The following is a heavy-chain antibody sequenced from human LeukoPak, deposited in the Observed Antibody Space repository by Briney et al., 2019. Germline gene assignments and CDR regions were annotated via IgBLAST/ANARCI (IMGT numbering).Heavy chain of an antibody. CDR1: GGSFSGYY. V-gene: IGHV4-34*01. J-gene: IGHJ5*02. CDR2: INHSGST. CDR3: ARLHSSSWYYGGFDP. Sequence: PSETLSLTCAVYGGSFSGYYWSWIRQPPGKGLEWIGEINHSGSTNYNPSLKSRVTISVDTSKNQFSLKLSSVTAADTAVYYCARLHSSSWYYGGFDPWGQGTLVTVSS. D-gene: IGHD6-13*01.